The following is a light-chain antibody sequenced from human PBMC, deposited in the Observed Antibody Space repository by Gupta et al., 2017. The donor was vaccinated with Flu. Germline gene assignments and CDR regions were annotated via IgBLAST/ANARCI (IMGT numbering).Light chain of an antibody. CDR1: QGLVYSDGNTY. Sequence: DVVMTQSPLSLSVTLGQPASISCRSSQGLVYSDGNTYLHWFQQRPGQTPRRLIHLGSYRDSGVPDRFSGSGSGTDFTLKISRVDAEDVGIYCCMQGEHWPWTFGQGTKVEVK. CDR3: MQGEHWPWT. CDR2: LGS. V-gene: IGKV2-30*01. J-gene: IGKJ1*01.